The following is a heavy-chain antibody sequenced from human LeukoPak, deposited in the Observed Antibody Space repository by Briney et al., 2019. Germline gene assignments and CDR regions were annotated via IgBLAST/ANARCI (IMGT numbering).Heavy chain of an antibody. V-gene: IGHV1-2*02. J-gene: IGHJ4*02. Sequence: ASVKVSCKASGYTFTGYYMHWVRQAPGQGLEWMGWINPNSGGTNYAQKFQGRVTMTRATSISTAYMELSRLRSDDTAVYYCARGGDYDSSGYYYVWGQGTLVTVSS. D-gene: IGHD3-22*01. CDR2: INPNSGGT. CDR1: GYTFTGYY. CDR3: ARGGDYDSSGYYYV.